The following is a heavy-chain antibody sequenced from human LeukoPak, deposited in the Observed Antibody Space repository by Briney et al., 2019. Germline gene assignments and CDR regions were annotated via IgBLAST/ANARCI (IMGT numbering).Heavy chain of an antibody. CDR1: GGSISSGSYY. CDR3: ATRKRYYMDV. Sequence: SETLSLTCTVSGGSISSGSYYWSWIRQPAGKGLEWIGRIYTSGSTNYNPSLKSRVTISVDTSKNQFSLKLSSVTAADTAVYYCATRKRYYMDVWGKGTTVTVSS. V-gene: IGHV4-61*02. CDR2: IYTSGST. J-gene: IGHJ6*03.